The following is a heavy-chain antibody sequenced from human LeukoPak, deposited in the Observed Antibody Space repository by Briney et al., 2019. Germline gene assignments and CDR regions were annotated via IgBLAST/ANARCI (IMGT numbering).Heavy chain of an antibody. CDR2: ISYDGSNK. Sequence: PEGSLRLSCAASAFTFSNYTMHWVRQAPGKGLEWVAVISYDGSNKYYADSVKGRFTISRDNSKNTLYLQMNSLRGEDTAVYYCARIPRTWLRFPYFDYWGQGTLVTVSS. J-gene: IGHJ4*02. V-gene: IGHV3-30-3*01. CDR1: AFTFSNYT. CDR3: ARIPRTWLRFPYFDY. D-gene: IGHD5-12*01.